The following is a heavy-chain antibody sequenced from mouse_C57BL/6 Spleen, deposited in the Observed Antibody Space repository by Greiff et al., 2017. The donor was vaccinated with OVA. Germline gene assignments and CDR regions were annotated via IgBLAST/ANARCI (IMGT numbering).Heavy chain of an antibody. CDR2: IYPRSGNT. J-gene: IGHJ1*03. D-gene: IGHD1-1*01. V-gene: IGHV1-81*01. CDR1: GYTFTSYG. CDR3: ARKGETYGSSYGYFDV. Sequence: QVQLQQSGAELARPGASVKLSCKASGYTFTSYGINWVKQRTGQGLEWIGEIYPRSGNTYYNEKFKGKATLTADKSSSTAYMELRSLTSEDSAVYFCARKGETYGSSYGYFDVWGTGTTVTVSS.